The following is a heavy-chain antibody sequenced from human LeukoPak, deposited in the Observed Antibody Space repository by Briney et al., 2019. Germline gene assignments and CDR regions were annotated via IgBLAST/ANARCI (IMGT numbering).Heavy chain of an antibody. CDR2: IYYSGST. J-gene: IGHJ4*02. Sequence: SETLSLTCTVSGGSISSYYWSWIRQPPGKGLEWIGSIYYSGSTYYNPSLKSRATISVDTSKNQFSLKLSSVTAADTAVYYCARDAGYSGSYSDYWGQGTLVTVSS. CDR3: ARDAGYSGSYSDY. D-gene: IGHD1-26*01. CDR1: GGSISSYY. V-gene: IGHV4-39*07.